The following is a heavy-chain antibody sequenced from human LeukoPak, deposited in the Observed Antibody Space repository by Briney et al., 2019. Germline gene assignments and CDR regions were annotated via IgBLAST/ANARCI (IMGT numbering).Heavy chain of an antibody. CDR3: ARVPQPNIWFGELGY. Sequence: PSETLSLTCNVSGASISRYYCTWIRQPPGKGLEWIGYIHYSGTTNYNPSLKSRVTISVDTSKNQFSLKLSSVTAADTAVYYCARVPQPNIWFGELGYWGQGTLVTVSS. V-gene: IGHV4-59*01. D-gene: IGHD3-10*01. CDR2: IHYSGTT. J-gene: IGHJ4*02. CDR1: GASISRYY.